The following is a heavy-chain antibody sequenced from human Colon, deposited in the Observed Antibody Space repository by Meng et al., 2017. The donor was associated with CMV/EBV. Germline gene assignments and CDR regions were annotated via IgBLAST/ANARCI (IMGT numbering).Heavy chain of an antibody. D-gene: IGHD6-6*01. Sequence: SVKVSCKASGGTFRSYSISWLRQAPGQGPEWIGRISPALGLASYPQKFPDRITITADISTSTAYMELTTLRSDDTAVYYCARDVLWGSSSTYFDSWGQGTLVTVSS. J-gene: IGHJ4*02. CDR2: ISPALGLA. V-gene: IGHV1-69*04. CDR1: GGTFRSYS. CDR3: ARDVLWGSSSTYFDS.